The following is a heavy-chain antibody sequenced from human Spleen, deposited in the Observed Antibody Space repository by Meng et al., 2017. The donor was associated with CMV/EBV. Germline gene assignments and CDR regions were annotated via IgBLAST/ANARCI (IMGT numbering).Heavy chain of an antibody. CDR2: VSAENGDT. J-gene: IGHJ4*02. CDR3: ARAGAAVTTHFDF. CDR1: GYNFDIYG. D-gene: IGHD4-17*01. V-gene: IGHV1-18*01. Sequence: QIQLVQSGPELRRPGASVKVSCKASGYNFDIYGITWVRQAPGQGLEWVGWVSAENGDTDYGQKFQGRVTVTADTLTNTAYMEMRSLRSDDSAMYYCARAGAAVTTHFDFWGQGTLVTVSS.